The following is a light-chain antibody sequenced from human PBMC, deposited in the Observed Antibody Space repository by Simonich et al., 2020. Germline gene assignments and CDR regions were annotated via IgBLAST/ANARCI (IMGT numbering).Light chain of an antibody. Sequence: QSALTQPASVSGSPGQSITISCTGTSSDVGGYNYVSWYQQHPGKAPKLIIYDVSKRTSGVSNRLSGSKSGNTASLTISGLQAEDEADYYCSSYTSSSTWVFGGGTKLTVL. CDR3: SSYTSSSTWV. V-gene: IGLV2-14*01. CDR2: DVS. CDR1: SSDVGGYNY. J-gene: IGLJ3*02.